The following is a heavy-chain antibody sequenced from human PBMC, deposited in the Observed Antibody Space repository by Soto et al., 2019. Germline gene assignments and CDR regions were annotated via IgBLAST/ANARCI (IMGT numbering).Heavy chain of an antibody. J-gene: IGHJ4*02. CDR1: GGSFSGYY. Sequence: QVQLQQWGAGLLKPSETLSLTCAVYGGSFSGYYWSWIRQPPGKGLEWIGEINHSGSTNYNPSLKSRVTISVDTSKNQFSLKLSSVTAADTAGYYCARGPGTAAAFDYWGQGTLVTVSS. D-gene: IGHD2-15*01. CDR3: ARGPGTAAAFDY. V-gene: IGHV4-34*01. CDR2: INHSGST.